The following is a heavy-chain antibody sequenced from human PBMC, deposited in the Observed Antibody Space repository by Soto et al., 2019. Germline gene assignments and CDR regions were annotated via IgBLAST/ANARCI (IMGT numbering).Heavy chain of an antibody. CDR1: GGSFSGYY. V-gene: IGHV4-34*01. CDR3: TRGYHTLPGNLFDP. CDR2: INHSGST. Sequence: SETLSLTCAVYGGSFSGYYWSWIRQPPGKGLEWIGEINHSGSTNYNPSLKSRVTISVDTSKNQYYLKLSSVTAANTAVYYRTRGYHTLPGNLFDPWGQGTLVTVSS. J-gene: IGHJ5*02. D-gene: IGHD1-26*01.